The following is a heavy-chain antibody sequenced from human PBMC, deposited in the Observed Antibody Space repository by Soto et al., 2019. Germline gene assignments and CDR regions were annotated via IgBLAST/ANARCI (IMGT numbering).Heavy chain of an antibody. CDR3: ARHSHEATVPYALDY. CDR2: ISHSGDT. CDR1: GGSISSNNYY. J-gene: IGHJ1*01. Sequence: PSETLSLTCTVSGGSISSNNYYWGWIRQPPGKGLQWIGGISHSGDTYYNPSLKNRVTMSVDRSKIQFSLKLRSVTAAATGVYYCARHSHEATVPYALDYWGQGALVTVSS. V-gene: IGHV4-39*01. D-gene: IGHD3-16*01.